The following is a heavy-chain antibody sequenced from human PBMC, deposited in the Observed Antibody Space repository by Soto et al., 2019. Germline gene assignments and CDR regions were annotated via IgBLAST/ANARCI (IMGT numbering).Heavy chain of an antibody. V-gene: IGHV3-49*03. D-gene: IGHD3-10*01. J-gene: IGHJ6*02. Sequence: PGGSLRLSCTASGFTFGDYAMSWFRQAPGKGLEWVGFIRSKAYGGTTEYAASVKGRFTISRDDSKSIAYLQMNSLKTEDTAVYYCTRDRPTMVRGVRSYYYYYYGMDVWGQGTTVTVSS. CDR1: GFTFGDYA. CDR3: TRDRPTMVRGVRSYYYYYYGMDV. CDR2: IRSKAYGGTT.